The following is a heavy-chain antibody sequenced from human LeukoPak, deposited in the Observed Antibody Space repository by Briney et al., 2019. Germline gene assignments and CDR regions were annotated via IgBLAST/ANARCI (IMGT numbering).Heavy chain of an antibody. CDR1: GFTFSSYA. Sequence: GGSLRLSCAASGFTFSSYAMSWVRQAPGKGLEWVSVISGSGGFTYYADSVKGRFTISRDNSKNTLYLQMNSLRAEDTAVYYCARAGYGAPHFDFWGQGPLVTVSS. CDR3: ARAGYGAPHFDF. V-gene: IGHV3-23*01. D-gene: IGHD4-17*01. CDR2: ISGSGGFT. J-gene: IGHJ4*02.